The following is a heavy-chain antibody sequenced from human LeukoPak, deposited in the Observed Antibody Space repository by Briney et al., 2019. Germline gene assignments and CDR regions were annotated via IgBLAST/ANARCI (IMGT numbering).Heavy chain of an antibody. CDR2: IYYSGST. Sequence: SETLSLTCTVSGGSISNYYWSWMGQPPGKGLEWIGHIYYSGSTNYNPSLKSRVTISVDTSKTQFSLKLSSVTAADTAVYYCARRLGAATTGCDYWGQGTLVTVSS. CDR1: GGSISNYY. V-gene: IGHV4-59*08. J-gene: IGHJ4*02. CDR3: ARRLGAATTGCDY. D-gene: IGHD1-26*01.